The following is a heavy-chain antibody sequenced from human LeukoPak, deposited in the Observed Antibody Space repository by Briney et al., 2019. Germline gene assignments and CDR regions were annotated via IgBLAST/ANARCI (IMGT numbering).Heavy chain of an antibody. J-gene: IGHJ6*03. CDR1: GGSISSYY. D-gene: IGHD1-20*01. CDR2: IYYSGST. V-gene: IGHV4-59*01. Sequence: PSETLSLTCTVSGGSISSYYWSWIRQPPGKGLEWIGYIYYSGSTNYNPSLKSRVTISVDTSKNQFSLKLSSVTAADTAVYYCARVITGTTGGRYYYMDVWGKGTTVTVSS. CDR3: ARVITGTTGGRYYYMDV.